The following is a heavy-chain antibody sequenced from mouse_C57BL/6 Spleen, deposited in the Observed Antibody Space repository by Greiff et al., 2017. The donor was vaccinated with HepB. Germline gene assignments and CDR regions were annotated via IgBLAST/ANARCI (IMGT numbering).Heavy chain of an antibody. J-gene: IGHJ2*01. Sequence: DVQLQESGGGLVKPGGSLKLSCAASGFTFSSYTMSWVRQTPEKRLEWVATISGGGGNTYYPDSVKGRFTISRDNAKNTLYLQMSSLRSEDTALYYCARRPIYDGYYPYFDYWGQGTTLTVSS. V-gene: IGHV5-9*01. D-gene: IGHD2-3*01. CDR2: ISGGGGNT. CDR3: ARRPIYDGYYPYFDY. CDR1: GFTFSSYT.